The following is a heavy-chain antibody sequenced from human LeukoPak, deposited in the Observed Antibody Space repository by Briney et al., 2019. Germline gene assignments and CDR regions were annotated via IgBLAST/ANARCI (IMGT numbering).Heavy chain of an antibody. Sequence: ASVKVSCKASGYTFTSYSVTWVRQAPDQRLEWVGWISTYNGNTNYVQNLQGRVTMITDAFTNTAYMELRDLRSDDTAVYYCARSSGIMGPTTPDYLGQGTLVAVSS. J-gene: IGHJ4*02. CDR3: ARSSGIMGPTTPDY. CDR2: ISTYNGNT. CDR1: GYTFTSYS. V-gene: IGHV1-18*01. D-gene: IGHD6-19*01.